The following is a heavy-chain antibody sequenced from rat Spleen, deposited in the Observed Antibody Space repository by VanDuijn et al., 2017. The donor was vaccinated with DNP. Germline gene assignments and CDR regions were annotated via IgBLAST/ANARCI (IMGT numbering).Heavy chain of an antibody. Sequence: EVQLVESGGGLVQPGRSLKLSCAASGITFSNSGMHWIRQAPTKGLEWVASINTDGGSTYYPDSVKGRFTISRDNAENTVYLQMNSLRSEETATYYCVREKFGVDYWGQGVMVTVSS. CDR2: INTDGGST. J-gene: IGHJ2*01. D-gene: IGHD4-3*01. CDR1: GITFSNSG. CDR3: VREKFGVDY. V-gene: IGHV5-19*01.